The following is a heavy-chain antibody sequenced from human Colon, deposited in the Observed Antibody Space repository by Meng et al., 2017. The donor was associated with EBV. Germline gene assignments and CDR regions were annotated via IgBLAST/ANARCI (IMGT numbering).Heavy chain of an antibody. CDR2: ISHSGCT. Sequence: GQLQGWRASLVKPAGTLPLLCICSGWVFSRYVWSWMRQPTRKGLEWIGEISHSGCTNYNPSLKSRVTISLDTSKNQFSLRLSSVTAADTALYCCARYRLQNDYGDQLYCFDYWGQGTLVTVSS. CDR3: ARYRLQNDYGDQLYCFDY. V-gene: IGHV4-34*01. J-gene: IGHJ4*02. D-gene: IGHD4-17*01. CDR1: GWVFSRYV.